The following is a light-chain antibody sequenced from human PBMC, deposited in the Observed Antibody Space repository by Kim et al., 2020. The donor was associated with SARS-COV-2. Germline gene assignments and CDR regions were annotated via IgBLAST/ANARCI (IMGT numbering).Light chain of an antibody. V-gene: IGKV2-30*01. CDR2: KVS. Sequence: PASIACMASQSLGYRDGNHYLNWLHQRPGQSPRRLIYKVSNRDSGVPDRFSGSGSGTDFTLQISRVEAEDVGVYYCMQGTHWPFAFSPGTKVDIK. CDR3: MQGTHWPFA. CDR1: QSLGYRDGNHY. J-gene: IGKJ3*01.